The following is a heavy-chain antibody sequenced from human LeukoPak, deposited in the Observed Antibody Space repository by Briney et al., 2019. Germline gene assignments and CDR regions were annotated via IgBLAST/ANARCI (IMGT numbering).Heavy chain of an antibody. D-gene: IGHD6-19*01. CDR3: ARDREQWLDRPDAFDI. Sequence: ASVKVSCKAPGYTSTSYDINWVRQATGQGLEWMGWMNPNSGNTGYAQKFQGRVTMTRNTSISTAYMELSSLRSEDTAVYYCARDREQWLDRPDAFDIWGQGTMVTVSS. V-gene: IGHV1-8*01. CDR2: MNPNSGNT. J-gene: IGHJ3*02. CDR1: GYTSTSYD.